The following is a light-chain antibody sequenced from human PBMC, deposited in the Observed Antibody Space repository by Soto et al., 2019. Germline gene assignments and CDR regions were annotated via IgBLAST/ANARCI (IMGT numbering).Light chain of an antibody. CDR1: SSDVGGYNY. Sequence: QSALTQPASVSGSPGQSITISCTGTSSDVGGYNYVSWYQQHPGKAPKLMIYEVSNRPSGVSNRFSGSKSGNTASLTISGLQAEEGADYYCSSYTSSSTLVFGGGTKATVL. J-gene: IGLJ2*01. V-gene: IGLV2-14*01. CDR3: SSYTSSSTLV. CDR2: EVS.